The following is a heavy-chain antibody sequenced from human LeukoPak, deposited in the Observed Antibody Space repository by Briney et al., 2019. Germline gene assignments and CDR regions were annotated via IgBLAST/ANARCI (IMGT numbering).Heavy chain of an antibody. CDR2: INHSGST. D-gene: IGHD3-22*01. V-gene: IGHV4-34*01. CDR1: GGSLSGYY. J-gene: IGHJ4*02. Sequence: SETLSLNCAVYGGSLSGYYRSWIRQPPGKGLGWVGEINHSGSTNYNPSLKSRVTISVDTSKNQFSLKLSSVTAADTAVYYCASQDYYDSSGYYQKLDYWGQGTLVTVSS. CDR3: ASQDYYDSSGYYQKLDY.